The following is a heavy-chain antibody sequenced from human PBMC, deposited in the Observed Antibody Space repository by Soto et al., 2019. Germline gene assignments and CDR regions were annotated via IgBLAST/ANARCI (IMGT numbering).Heavy chain of an antibody. V-gene: IGHV4-38-2*02. D-gene: IGHD2-15*01. CDR3: ARAAPIETGIDY. J-gene: IGHJ4*02. CDR2: IYESGST. Sequence: SETLSLTCSVSGYSIKSGYYWGWIRQPPGKGLEWIGNIYESGSTYYSPSLKSRLSMSVDTSKNRFSLELRSVTAADTAVYFWARAAPIETGIDYWGQGTLLTVSS. CDR1: GYSIKSGYY.